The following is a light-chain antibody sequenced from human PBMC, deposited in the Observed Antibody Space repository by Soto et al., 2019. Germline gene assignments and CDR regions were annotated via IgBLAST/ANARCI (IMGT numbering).Light chain of an antibody. J-gene: IGKJ1*01. CDR2: KAS. Sequence: DIQMPQSPSTLSASVGDRVTITCRASHSISSWLAWYQQKPGKAPKLLLYKASSLESGVPSRFRVSGSGTEFTLTISSLQPDDFATYYCQQYNSYPWTFGQGTKVEIK. CDR3: QQYNSYPWT. V-gene: IGKV1-5*03. CDR1: HSISSW.